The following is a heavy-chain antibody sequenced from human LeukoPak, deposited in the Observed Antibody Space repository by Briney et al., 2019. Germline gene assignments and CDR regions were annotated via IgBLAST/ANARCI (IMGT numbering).Heavy chain of an antibody. D-gene: IGHD6-13*01. J-gene: IGHJ4*02. CDR1: GFTFSNYP. CDR2: ISYDGNYK. V-gene: IGHV3-30*01. CDR3: AKGVAAGTWGTSFDF. Sequence: PGGSLRLSCGASGFTFSNYPIHRVRQAPGKGPEWVAVISYDGNYKYYAESVKGRFTVSRDNSKNTVYLQMDSLRAEDTAVYYCAKGVAAGTWGTSFDFWGQGTLVTVSS.